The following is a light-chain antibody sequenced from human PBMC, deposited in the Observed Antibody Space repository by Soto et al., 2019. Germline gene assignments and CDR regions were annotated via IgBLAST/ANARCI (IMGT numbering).Light chain of an antibody. J-gene: IGKJ1*01. CDR3: LQYSTSFRT. Sequence: DIQMTQSPSTLSASVGDRVTITCRASQSISSWLAWYQQKPGKAPKLLIYKASSLESGVPSRFSGSGSGTEFTLTISCLQPDDFVTYYCLQYSTSFRTFGQGTKVEIK. V-gene: IGKV1-5*03. CDR1: QSISSW. CDR2: KAS.